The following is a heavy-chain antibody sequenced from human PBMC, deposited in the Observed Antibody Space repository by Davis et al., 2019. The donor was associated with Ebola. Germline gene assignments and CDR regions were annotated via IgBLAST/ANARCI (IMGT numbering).Heavy chain of an antibody. Sequence: GESLKISCAASEFTFSSYGMTWVRQAPGKGLEWVSSISAGGTAPYYADSVKGRFPISRDNSKNTLSLQMDRLRADETAVYYCAKSFLITGSHMSEFRGVDYWGQGTLVTVSS. CDR1: EFTFSSYG. J-gene: IGHJ4*02. V-gene: IGHV3-23*01. CDR2: ISAGGTAP. D-gene: IGHD2-8*02. CDR3: AKSFLITGSHMSEFRGVDY.